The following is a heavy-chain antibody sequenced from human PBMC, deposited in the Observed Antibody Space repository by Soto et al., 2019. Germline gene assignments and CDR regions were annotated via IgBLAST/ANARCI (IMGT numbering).Heavy chain of an antibody. V-gene: IGHV4-31*03. J-gene: IGHJ6*02. CDR1: GGSISSGGYY. Sequence: QVQLQESGPGLVKPSQTLSLTCTVSGGSISSGGYYWSWIRQHPGKGLEWIGYIYYSGSTYYNPSLRSRVTISVDTSKTQFSLKLSSVTAADTAVYYCARVRKSYYGMDVWGQGTTVTVSS. CDR3: ARVRKSYYGMDV. CDR2: IYYSGST.